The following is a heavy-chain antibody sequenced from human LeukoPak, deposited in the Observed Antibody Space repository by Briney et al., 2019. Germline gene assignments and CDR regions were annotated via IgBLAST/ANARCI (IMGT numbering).Heavy chain of an antibody. CDR3: AREARGAEYYDFWSGYEQLNWFDP. Sequence: PSETLSLTCTVSGGSISSGSYYWSWIRQPAGKGLEWIGRIYTSGSTNYNPSLKSRVTISVDTSKNQFSLKLSSVTAADTAVYYCAREARGAEYYDFWSGYEQLNWFDPWGQGTLVTVSS. V-gene: IGHV4-61*02. CDR2: IYTSGST. CDR1: GGSISSGSYY. D-gene: IGHD3-3*01. J-gene: IGHJ5*02.